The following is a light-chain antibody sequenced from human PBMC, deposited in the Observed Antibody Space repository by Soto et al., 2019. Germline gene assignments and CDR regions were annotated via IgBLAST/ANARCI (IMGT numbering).Light chain of an antibody. CDR1: QSVSSY. J-gene: IGKJ1*01. CDR2: DAS. Sequence: IVLTQSPATLSLSPGERATLSCRASQSVSSYLAWYQQKPGQAPRLLIYDASNRATGIPARFSGSGSGTDFTLTISSLEPEDFATYYCQQYNSYFQTFGQGTKVEIK. V-gene: IGKV3-11*01. CDR3: QQYNSYFQT.